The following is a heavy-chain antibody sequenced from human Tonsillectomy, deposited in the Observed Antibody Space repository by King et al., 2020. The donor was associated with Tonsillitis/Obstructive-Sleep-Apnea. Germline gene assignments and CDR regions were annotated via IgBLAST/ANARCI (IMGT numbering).Heavy chain of an antibody. CDR2: IDPSDSYT. CDR1: GYSFTSYW. CDR3: ARGWVSDCSSPSCNNYYYYYYMDV. D-gene: IGHD2-2*02. Sequence: VQLVESGAEVKKPGESLRISCKGSGYSFTSYWISWVRQMPGKGLEWMGRIDPSDSYTNYSPSFQGHVTISADKSISTAYLQWSSLKASDTAMYYCARGWVSDCSSPSCNNYYYYYYMDVWGKGTTVTVSS. V-gene: IGHV5-10-1*01. J-gene: IGHJ6*03.